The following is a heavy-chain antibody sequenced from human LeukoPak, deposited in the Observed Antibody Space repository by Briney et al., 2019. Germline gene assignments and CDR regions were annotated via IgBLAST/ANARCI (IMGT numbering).Heavy chain of an antibody. CDR2: IDPSDSYT. CDR1: GYSFTSYW. Sequence: GESLKISCKGSGYSFTSYWISWVRQMPGKGLKWMGRIDPSDSYTNYSPSFQGHVTISADKSISTAYLQWSSLKASDTAMYYCARLDYYGSGSYYSLDPWGQGTLVTVSS. CDR3: ARLDYYGSGSYYSLDP. J-gene: IGHJ5*02. D-gene: IGHD3-10*01. V-gene: IGHV5-10-1*01.